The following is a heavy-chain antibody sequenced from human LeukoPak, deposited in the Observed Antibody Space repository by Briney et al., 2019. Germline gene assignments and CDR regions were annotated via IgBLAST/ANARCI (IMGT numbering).Heavy chain of an antibody. Sequence: ASVKVSCKASGYTFTGYYMHWVRQAPGQGLEWMGWINPNSGGTNYAHKLHGRVTMHRDTSIRPAYMELSRLRFDATAVYYCARASVLAAGSDYWGQGTLVTVSS. V-gene: IGHV1-2*02. J-gene: IGHJ4*02. CDR1: GYTFTGYY. CDR3: ARASVLAAGSDY. CDR2: INPNSGGT. D-gene: IGHD6-13*01.